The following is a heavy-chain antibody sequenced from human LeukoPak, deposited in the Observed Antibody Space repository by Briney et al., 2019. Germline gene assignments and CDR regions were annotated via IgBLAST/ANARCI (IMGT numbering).Heavy chain of an antibody. Sequence: ASVKVSCKASGYTFTSYYMHWVRQAPGQGLEWMGIINPSGGSTSYAQKFQGRVTMTRDTSTSTVYMELSSLRSEDTAVYYCARDLVRGNFAVAGTNGFDYWGQGTLVTVSS. CDR3: ARDLVRGNFAVAGTNGFDY. V-gene: IGHV1-46*01. J-gene: IGHJ4*02. D-gene: IGHD6-19*01. CDR2: INPSGGST. CDR1: GYTFTSYY.